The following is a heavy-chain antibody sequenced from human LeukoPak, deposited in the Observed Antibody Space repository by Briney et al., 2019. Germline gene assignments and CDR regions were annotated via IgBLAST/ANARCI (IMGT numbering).Heavy chain of an antibody. V-gene: IGHV3-30*02. CDR1: GFTFSSYG. CDR3: ASFEYCSGGSCYSTDY. Sequence: PGESLRLSCAASGFTFSSYGMRWVRQAPGKGLEWVTFIRYDGSKKYYADSVKGRFTISRDNSKNTLYLQMNSLRPEDTAVYYCASFEYCSGGSCYSTDYWGQGTLVTVSS. J-gene: IGHJ4*02. CDR2: IRYDGSKK. D-gene: IGHD2-15*01.